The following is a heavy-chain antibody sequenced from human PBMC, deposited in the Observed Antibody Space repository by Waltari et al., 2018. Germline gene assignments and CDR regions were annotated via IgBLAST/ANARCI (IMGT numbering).Heavy chain of an antibody. CDR3: AKDLGLYCTNGVCYFESFDI. CDR1: GFTFSSYA. CDR2: ISGSGGST. J-gene: IGHJ3*02. V-gene: IGHV3-23*04. D-gene: IGHD2-8*01. Sequence: EVQLVESGGGLVQPGGSLRLSCAASGFTFSSYAMSWVRQAPGKGLGWVSAISGSGGSTYYADSVKGRFTISRDNSKNTLYLQMNSLRAEDTAVYYCAKDLGLYCTNGVCYFESFDIWGQGTMVTVSS.